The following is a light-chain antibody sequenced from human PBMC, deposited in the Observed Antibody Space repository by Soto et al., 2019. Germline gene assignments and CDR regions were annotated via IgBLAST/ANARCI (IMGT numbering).Light chain of an antibody. CDR2: GNS. Sequence: HSVLTKPPSVNGAPGQRVTISCTGSSSNIGAGYDVHWYQQLPGTAPKLLIYGNSNRPSGVPDRFSGSKSGTSASLAITGLQAEDEADYYCQSYDSSLSGSNVFGTGTKVTVL. V-gene: IGLV1-40*01. CDR3: QSYDSSLSGSNV. CDR1: SSNIGAGYD. J-gene: IGLJ1*01.